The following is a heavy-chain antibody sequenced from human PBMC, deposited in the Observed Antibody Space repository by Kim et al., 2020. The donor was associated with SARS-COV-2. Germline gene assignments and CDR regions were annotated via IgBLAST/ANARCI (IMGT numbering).Heavy chain of an antibody. Sequence: DDRYYSGSVKGRFTISREDAKNSLYLQMNSLRAGDTAVYFCTRDNWGKFDYWGQGTLVTVSS. CDR2: DDR. D-gene: IGHD7-27*01. V-gene: IGHV3-13*01. CDR3: TRDNWGKFDY. J-gene: IGHJ4*02.